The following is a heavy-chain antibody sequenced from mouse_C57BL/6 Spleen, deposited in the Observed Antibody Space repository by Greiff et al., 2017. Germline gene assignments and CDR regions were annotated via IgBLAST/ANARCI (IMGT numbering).Heavy chain of an antibody. CDR1: GYAFSSSW. Sequence: QVQLQQSGPELVKPGASVKISCKASGYAFSSSWMNWVKQRPGKGLEWIGRIYPRDGSTKYNEKFKGKATLTVDTSSSTAYMELHSLTSEDSAVYFCARRGYYSNPFDYWGQGTTLTVSS. CDR3: ARRGYYSNPFDY. CDR2: IYPRDGST. D-gene: IGHD2-5*01. V-gene: IGHV1-82*01. J-gene: IGHJ2*01.